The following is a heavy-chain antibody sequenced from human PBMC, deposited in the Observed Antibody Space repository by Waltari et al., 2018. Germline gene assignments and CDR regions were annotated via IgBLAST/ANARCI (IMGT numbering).Heavy chain of an antibody. J-gene: IGHJ4*02. D-gene: IGHD3-22*01. V-gene: IGHV1-24*01. CDR1: GYTLTELS. Sequence: QVQLVQSGAEVKKPGASVKVSCKVSGYTLTELSMHWVRQAPGKGLEWMGGVDPEDGETIYAQKVKGRVTMTEDTSTDTAYMELSSLRSEDTAVYYCDINYYDSSGYYYFDYWGQGTLVTVSS. CDR3: DINYYDSSGYYYFDY. CDR2: VDPEDGET.